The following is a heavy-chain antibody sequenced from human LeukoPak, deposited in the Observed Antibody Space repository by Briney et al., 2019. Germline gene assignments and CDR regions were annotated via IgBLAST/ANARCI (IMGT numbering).Heavy chain of an antibody. CDR1: GFTFSTYG. CDR2: IWYNGSKK. D-gene: IGHD3-10*01. J-gene: IGHJ4*02. V-gene: IGHV3-33*01. Sequence: GGSLRLSCAASGFTFSTYGMHWVRQAPGKGLEWVAIIWYNGSKKYYAESVKGRFTISRDNSKNTLYLQMSSLRAEDTAVYYCARDPYGSGDGYFDYWGQGTLVTVSS. CDR3: ARDPYGSGDGYFDY.